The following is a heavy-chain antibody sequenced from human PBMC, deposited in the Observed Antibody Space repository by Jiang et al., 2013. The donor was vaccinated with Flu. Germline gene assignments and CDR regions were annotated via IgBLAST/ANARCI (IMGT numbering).Heavy chain of an antibody. CDR1: EFTFSNFA. Sequence: VQLLESGGGLVQTGGSLRLSCAASEFTFSNFAMNWVRQAPGKGLEWVSTISSGGGGTYYADSVKGRFTISRDNSKNTLYLQMSSLRAGDTAVYYCARGQMVPEYWGQGTLVTVSS. D-gene: IGHD2-8*01. CDR2: ISSGGGGT. CDR3: ARGQMVPEY. J-gene: IGHJ4*02. V-gene: IGHV3-23*01.